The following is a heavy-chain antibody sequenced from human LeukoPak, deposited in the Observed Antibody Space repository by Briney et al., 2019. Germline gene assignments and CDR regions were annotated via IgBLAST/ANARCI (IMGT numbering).Heavy chain of an antibody. Sequence: ASVKVSCKASGYTFTSYGINWVRQATGQGLEWMGWMNPNSGNTGYAQKFQGRVTMTRNTSISTAYMELSSLRSEDTAVYYCARGYDFRDYYYGMDVWGQGTTVTVSS. V-gene: IGHV1-8*01. CDR3: ARGYDFRDYYYGMDV. D-gene: IGHD3-3*01. CDR1: GYTFTSYG. J-gene: IGHJ6*02. CDR2: MNPNSGNT.